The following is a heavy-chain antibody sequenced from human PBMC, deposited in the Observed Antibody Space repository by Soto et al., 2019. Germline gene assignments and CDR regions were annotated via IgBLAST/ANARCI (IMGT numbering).Heavy chain of an antibody. V-gene: IGHV4-39*07. D-gene: IGHD2-15*01. CDR1: GGSITISSGY. J-gene: IGHJ5*02. CDR3: ASELYNWFDP. CDR2: IYHSGST. Sequence: LSLTCTGSGGSITISSGYWDWIRQPPGKGLEWIGSIYHSGSTNYNPSLKSRVTISVDTSKNQFSLKLSSVTAADTAVYYCASELYNWFDPWGQGTLVTVAS.